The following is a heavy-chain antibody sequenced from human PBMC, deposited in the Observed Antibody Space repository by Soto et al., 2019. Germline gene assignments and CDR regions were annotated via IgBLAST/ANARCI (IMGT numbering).Heavy chain of an antibody. D-gene: IGHD2-15*01. J-gene: IGHJ6*02. Sequence: GESLKISCKGSGYSFTSYWIGWVRQMPGKGLEWMGIIYPGDSDTRYSPSFQGQVTISADKSISTAYLQWSSLKASDTAMYYCARRVGYCSGGSCYSRGYYYYGMDVWGQGTTVTVSS. V-gene: IGHV5-51*01. CDR3: ARRVGYCSGGSCYSRGYYYYGMDV. CDR1: GYSFTSYW. CDR2: IYPGDSDT.